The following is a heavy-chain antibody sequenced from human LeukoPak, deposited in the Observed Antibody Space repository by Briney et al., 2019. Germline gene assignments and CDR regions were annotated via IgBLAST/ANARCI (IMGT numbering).Heavy chain of an antibody. CDR3: ARDSSYCSGGSCYDGWFDP. V-gene: IGHV1-2*02. J-gene: IGHJ5*02. CDR1: GYTFTGYY. Sequence: GASVKVSCKASGYTFTGYYMHWVRQAPGQGLEWMGWINPNSGGTNYAQKFQGRVTMTRDTSISTAYMELSRLRSDDTAVYYCARDSSYCSGGSCYDGWFDPWGQGTLVTVSS. CDR2: INPNSGGT. D-gene: IGHD2-15*01.